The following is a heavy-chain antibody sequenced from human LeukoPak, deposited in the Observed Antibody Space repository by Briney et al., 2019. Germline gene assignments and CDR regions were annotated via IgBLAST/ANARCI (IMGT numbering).Heavy chain of an antibody. J-gene: IGHJ6*02. CDR3: AGTSSSWSNYYYYGMDV. CDR2: IYSGGST. Sequence: GGSLRLSCAASGFTVSSNYMSWVRQAPGKGLEWVSVIYSGGSTYYADPVKGRFTISRDNSKNTLYLQMNSLRAEDTAVYYCAGTSSSWSNYYYYGMDVWGQGTTVTVSS. D-gene: IGHD6-13*01. CDR1: GFTVSSNY. V-gene: IGHV3-66*01.